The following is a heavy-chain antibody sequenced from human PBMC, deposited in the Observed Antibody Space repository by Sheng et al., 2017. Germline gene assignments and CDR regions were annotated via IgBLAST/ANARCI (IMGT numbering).Heavy chain of an antibody. V-gene: IGHV4-34*01. CDR2: INHSGST. D-gene: IGHD3-10*01. J-gene: IGHJ4*02. Sequence: QVQLQQWGAGLLKPSETPSLTCAVYGGSFSGYYWNWIRQPPGKGLEWIGEINHSGSTNYNPSLKSQVTISVDTSKNQFSLKLRSVTAADTAVYYCARLLRPKRGFDYWGQGTLVTVSS. CDR3: ARLLRPKRGFDY. CDR1: GGSFSGYY.